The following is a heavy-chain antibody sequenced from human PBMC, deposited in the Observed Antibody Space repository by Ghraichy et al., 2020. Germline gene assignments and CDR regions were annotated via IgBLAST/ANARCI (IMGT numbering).Heavy chain of an antibody. CDR3: ARGINYFDP. J-gene: IGHJ5*02. V-gene: IGHV1-18*04. CDR2: ITTRNGNT. D-gene: IGHD1-7*01. CDR1: GYAFTNYG. Sequence: VKVSCRASGYAFTNYGITWARQAPGQGLEWMGWITTRNGNTQSAQRLQGRVTMTTDTSTNTVYMELRSLRFDDTAVYYCARGINYFDPWGQGTLVTVSS.